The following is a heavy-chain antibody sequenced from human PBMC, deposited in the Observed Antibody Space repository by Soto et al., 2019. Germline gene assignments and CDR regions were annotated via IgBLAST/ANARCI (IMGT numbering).Heavy chain of an antibody. Sequence: QVQLVQSGAEVKKPGSSVKVSCTASGGTFSSYAISWVRQAPGQGLEWMGGIIPIFGTANYAQKFQGRVTITADESTSTAYMELSSLRSEDTAVYYCASGSSASGFYYYYYGMDVWGQGTTVTVSS. CDR2: IIPIFGTA. V-gene: IGHV1-69*01. CDR3: ASGSSASGFYYYYYGMDV. CDR1: GGTFSSYA. D-gene: IGHD6-6*01. J-gene: IGHJ6*02.